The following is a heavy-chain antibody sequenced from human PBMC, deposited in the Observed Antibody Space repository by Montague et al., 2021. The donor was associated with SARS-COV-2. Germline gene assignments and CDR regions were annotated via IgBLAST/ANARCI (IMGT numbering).Heavy chain of an antibody. CDR1: NGSISSFY. Sequence: SETLSLTCTVSNGSISSFYWNWIRQPPGKGLEWIGEINHGGSTNYNSSLKSRVTISVDTSKNQFSLNLRSVTAADTAVYYCACGDVDGSCYMDVWGKGTMVTVSS. J-gene: IGHJ6*03. D-gene: IGHD1-26*01. V-gene: IGHV4-34*01. CDR3: ACGDVDGSCYMDV. CDR2: INHGGST.